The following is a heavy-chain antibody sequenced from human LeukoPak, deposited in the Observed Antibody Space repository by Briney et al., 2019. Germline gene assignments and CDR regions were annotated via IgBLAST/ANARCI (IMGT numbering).Heavy chain of an antibody. CDR3: ARDPAGSGIYYMDV. CDR2: INPNSGGT. Sequence: ASVKVSCKASGYTFTGYYMHWVRQAPGQGLEWMGWINPNSGGTNYAQKFQGRVTMTRDTSISTAYMELSRLRSDDTAVYYCARDPAGSGIYYMDVWGKGTTATVSS. CDR1: GYTFTGYY. D-gene: IGHD3-10*01. V-gene: IGHV1-2*02. J-gene: IGHJ6*03.